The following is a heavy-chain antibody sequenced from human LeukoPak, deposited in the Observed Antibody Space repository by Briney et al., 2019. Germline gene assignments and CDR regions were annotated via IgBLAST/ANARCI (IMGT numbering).Heavy chain of an antibody. J-gene: IGHJ3*02. CDR3: ARAPPVLAHFDI. V-gene: IGHV4-4*07. CDR2: IFITGST. Sequence: PSETLSLTCTVSGGSISNYYWSWIRQPAGKGLEWIGRIFITGSTNYNPSLKSRVTMSIATSKNQFFLRLSSVTTADTAVYYCARAPPVLAHFDIWGQGTMVTVSS. CDR1: GGSISNYY. D-gene: IGHD3-3*01.